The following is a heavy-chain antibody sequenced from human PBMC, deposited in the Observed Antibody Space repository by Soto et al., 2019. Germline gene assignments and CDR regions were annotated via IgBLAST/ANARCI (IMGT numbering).Heavy chain of an antibody. V-gene: IGHV1-46*01. D-gene: IGHD3-16*01. Sequence: ASVKVSCKTSAYSFRDYYMHWVRQAPGQGLEWMGTINPYDGGTNYAQKVQGRVIMTRDTSTKTVYMELTSLRSEDTAVYYCAREVQGGYYFDSWGRGTLVTVSS. CDR3: AREVQGGYYFDS. CDR2: INPYDGGT. J-gene: IGHJ4*02. CDR1: AYSFRDYY.